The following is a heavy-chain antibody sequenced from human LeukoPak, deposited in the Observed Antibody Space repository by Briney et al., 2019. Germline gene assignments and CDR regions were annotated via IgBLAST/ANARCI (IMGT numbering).Heavy chain of an antibody. D-gene: IGHD3-22*01. V-gene: IGHV1-8*02. J-gene: IGHJ4*02. CDR3: ARVSQTPAYYYTSGYYYHGY. Sequence: CNTPGTTFSAYDIKRLKQATGHRLERMERINPHSGNTGFAQKFQGRVTMTRDTSINTAYMELSNLGSEDTAVYCARVSQTPAYYYTSGYYYHGYWGQGTRVTVSS. CDR1: GTTFSAYD. CDR2: INPHSGNT.